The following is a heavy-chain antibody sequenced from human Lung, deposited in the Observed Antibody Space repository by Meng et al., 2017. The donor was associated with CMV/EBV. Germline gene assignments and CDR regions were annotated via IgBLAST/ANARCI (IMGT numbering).Heavy chain of an antibody. Sequence: SETLSLTCAVYNGSFSGYYWSWIRQPPGKGLEWIGEINHSGSTNYNPSLESRVTISVDTSKNQFSLKLSSVTAADTAVYYCARWVAVVPAARYYFYYYGLAVWGQGTTVTVSS. CDR1: NGSFSGYY. D-gene: IGHD2-2*01. CDR3: ARWVAVVPAARYYFYYYGLAV. J-gene: IGHJ6*02. V-gene: IGHV4-34*01. CDR2: INHSGST.